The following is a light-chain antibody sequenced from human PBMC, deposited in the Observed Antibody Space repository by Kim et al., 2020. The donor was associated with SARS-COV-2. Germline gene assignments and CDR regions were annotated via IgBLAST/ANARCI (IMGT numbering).Light chain of an antibody. V-gene: IGLV3-19*01. J-gene: IGLJ2*01. CDR1: SLRSYY. CDR3: NSRDSNDNVV. Sequence: VAVGPTVRITCQGDSLRSYYATWYQQKPGQAPILVIYGKNNRPSGIPDRFSGSSSGNTASLTITGTQAGDEADYYCNSRDSNDNVVFGGGTKLTVL. CDR2: GKN.